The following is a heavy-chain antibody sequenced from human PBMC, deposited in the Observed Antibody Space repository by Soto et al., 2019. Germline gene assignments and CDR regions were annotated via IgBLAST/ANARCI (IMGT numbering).Heavy chain of an antibody. J-gene: IGHJ4*02. V-gene: IGHV4-4*02. CDR2: IYHSGRT. CDR1: GGSISSSNW. CDR3: ARRWGEGRVDY. Sequence: QVQLQESGPGLVKPSGTLSLTCAVSGGSISSSNWWRWVRQPPGKGLKWIGEIYHSGRTNHNPSRKXRXTXAXXKSKNQFSLKLGSVTAADMAVYYCARRWGEGRVDYWGQGTLVTVSS. D-gene: IGHD3-10*01.